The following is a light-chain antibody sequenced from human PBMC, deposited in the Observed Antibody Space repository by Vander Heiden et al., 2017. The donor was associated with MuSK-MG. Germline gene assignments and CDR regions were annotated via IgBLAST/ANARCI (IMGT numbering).Light chain of an antibody. J-gene: IGKJ4*01. V-gene: IGKV1-33*01. CDR2: DAS. CDR1: QDISNY. CDR3: QQDDNLPLT. Sequence: DIQMTQSPSSLSASVGDRVTITCQASQDISNYLNWYRQKPGKAPKLLIYDASNLETGVPSRFSGSGSGTDFTFTISSLQPEDFATYYCQQDDNLPLTFGGGTKVEIK.